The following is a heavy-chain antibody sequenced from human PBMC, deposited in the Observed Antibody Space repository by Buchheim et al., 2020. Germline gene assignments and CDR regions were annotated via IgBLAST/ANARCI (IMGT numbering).Heavy chain of an antibody. CDR2: IIPILGIA. J-gene: IGHJ5*02. CDR3: ASVGVHSSSWYGNWFDP. CDR1: GGTFSSYT. D-gene: IGHD6-13*01. V-gene: IGHV1-69*02. Sequence: QVQLVQSGAEVKKPGSSVKVSCKASGGTFSSYTISWVRQAPGQGLEWMGRIIPILGIANYAQKFQGRVTITADKSTSTAYMELSSLRSEDTAVYYCASVGVHSSSWYGNWFDPWGQGTL.